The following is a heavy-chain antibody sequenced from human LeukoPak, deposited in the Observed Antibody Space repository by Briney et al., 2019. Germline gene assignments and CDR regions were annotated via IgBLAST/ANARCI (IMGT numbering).Heavy chain of an antibody. CDR1: GYTFTSYG. CDR3: AYEDGYNSEEFDY. D-gene: IGHD5-24*01. J-gene: IGHJ4*02. V-gene: IGHV1-46*01. Sequence: ASVKVSCKASGYTFTSYGITWVRQAPGQGLEWMGIINPSGGSTSYAQKFQGRVTMTRDTSTSTVYMELSSLRSEDTAVYYCAYEDGYNSEEFDYWGQGTLVTVSS. CDR2: INPSGGST.